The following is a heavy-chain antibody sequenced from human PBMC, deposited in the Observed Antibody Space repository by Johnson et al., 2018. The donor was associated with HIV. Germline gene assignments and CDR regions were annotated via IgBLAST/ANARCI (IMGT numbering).Heavy chain of an antibody. CDR2: INSDGSRT. J-gene: IGHJ3*02. Sequence: VQLVESGGGLVQPGGSLTLSCAASGFTFSSYWMHWVRQVAGKGLVWVARINSDGSRTNYADSVKGRFTISRDNAKNTLYLQMNSLRAEDTAVYYCARGKKQWLDEDAFDIWGQGTMVTVSS. D-gene: IGHD6-19*01. CDR1: GFTFSSYW. CDR3: ARGKKQWLDEDAFDI. V-gene: IGHV3-74*02.